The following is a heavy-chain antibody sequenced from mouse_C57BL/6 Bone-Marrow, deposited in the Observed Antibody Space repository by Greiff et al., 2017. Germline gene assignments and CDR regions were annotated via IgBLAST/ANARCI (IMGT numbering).Heavy chain of an antibody. J-gene: IGHJ1*03. V-gene: IGHV1-66*01. CDR1: GYSFTSYY. CDR3: ARRLPWYFDV. Sequence: QVQLQQSGPELVKPGASVKISCKASGYSFTSYYMHWVKQRPGQGLEWIGWIYPGSGNTKYNEKFKGKATLTADTSSSTAYMQLSSLTSEDSAVYYCARRLPWYFDVWGTGTTVTVSS. CDR2: IYPGSGNT. D-gene: IGHD2-2*01.